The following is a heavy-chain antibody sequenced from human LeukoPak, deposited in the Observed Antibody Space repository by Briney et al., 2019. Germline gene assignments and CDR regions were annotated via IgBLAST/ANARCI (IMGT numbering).Heavy chain of an antibody. D-gene: IGHD3-10*01. J-gene: IGHJ6*02. CDR1: GFTFSSYA. Sequence: PGGSLRLSCAASGFTFSSYAMSWVRQAPGKGREWVSAISGSGGSTYYADSVKGRFTISRDNSKNTLYLQMNSLRAEDTAVYYCAKDDGGLFYYYYGMDVWGQGTTVTVSS. V-gene: IGHV3-23*01. CDR2: ISGSGGST. CDR3: AKDDGGLFYYYYGMDV.